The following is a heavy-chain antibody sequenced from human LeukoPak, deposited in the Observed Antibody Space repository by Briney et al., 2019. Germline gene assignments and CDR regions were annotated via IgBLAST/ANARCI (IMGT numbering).Heavy chain of an antibody. V-gene: IGHV3-7*01. CDR2: IKQDGSEK. CDR1: GFTFSSYA. D-gene: IGHD3-3*01. Sequence: PGGSLRLSCAASGFTFSSYAMSWVRQAPGKGLEWVANIKQDGSEKYYVDSVKGRFTISRDNAKNSLYLQMNSLRAEDTAVYYCARTWDYDFWSGYYADYWGQGTLVTVSS. CDR3: ARTWDYDFWSGYYADY. J-gene: IGHJ4*02.